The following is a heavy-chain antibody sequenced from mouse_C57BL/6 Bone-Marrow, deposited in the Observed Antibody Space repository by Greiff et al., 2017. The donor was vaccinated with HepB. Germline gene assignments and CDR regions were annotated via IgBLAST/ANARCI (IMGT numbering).Heavy chain of an antibody. V-gene: IGHV2-5*01. CDR3: AKSYYGSSYAWFAY. J-gene: IGHJ3*01. Sequence: VQVVESGPGLVQPSQSLSITCTVSGFSLTSYGVHWVRQSPGKGLEWLGVIWRGGSTDYNAAFMSRLSITKDNSKSQVFFKMNSLQADDTAIYYCAKSYYGSSYAWFAYWGQGTLVTVSA. D-gene: IGHD1-1*01. CDR2: IWRGGST. CDR1: GFSLTSYG.